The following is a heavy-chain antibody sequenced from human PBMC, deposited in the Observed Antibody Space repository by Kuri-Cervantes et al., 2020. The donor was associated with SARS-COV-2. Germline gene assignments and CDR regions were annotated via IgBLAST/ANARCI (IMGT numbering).Heavy chain of an antibody. CDR2: ISSSSSYI. D-gene: IGHD6-13*01. Sequence: GESLQISCAASGFTFSSYSMNWVRQAPGKGLEWVSSISSSSSYIYYADSVKGRFTISRDNAKNSLYLQINSLRAEDTAVYYCASGYSSRLDAFDIWGQGTMVTVSS. CDR1: GFTFSSYS. V-gene: IGHV3-21*01. J-gene: IGHJ3*02. CDR3: ASGYSSRLDAFDI.